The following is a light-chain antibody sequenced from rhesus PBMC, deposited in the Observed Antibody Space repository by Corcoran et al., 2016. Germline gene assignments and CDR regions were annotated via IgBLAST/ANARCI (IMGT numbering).Light chain of an antibody. Sequence: SSGLTQEPALSVALGHTVRITCQGDSPKTYYASWYQQKPGQVPVLVIYGNTNRPSGIPGRFSGSWSGNTASLTITGAQVEDEADYYCGSWDNNDNHYIFGAGTRLTVL. J-gene: IGLJ1*01. CDR2: GNT. CDR3: GSWDNNDNHYI. CDR1: SPKTYY. V-gene: IGLV3S11*01.